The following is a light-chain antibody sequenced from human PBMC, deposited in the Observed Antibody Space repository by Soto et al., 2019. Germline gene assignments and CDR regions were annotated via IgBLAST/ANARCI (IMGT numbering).Light chain of an antibody. CDR1: QSVLYSSNNKNY. V-gene: IGKV4-1*01. CDR3: HQYYTTPWT. CDR2: WAS. J-gene: IGKJ1*01. Sequence: DSVMTQSPDSLAVSLGERATINCKSSQSVLYSSNNKNYLAWYQQKAGQPPNLIIYWASTRKSGVPDRFSGSGSGTDFTLTSSSLQAEDVAVYYCHQYYTTPWTFGQGTRVELK.